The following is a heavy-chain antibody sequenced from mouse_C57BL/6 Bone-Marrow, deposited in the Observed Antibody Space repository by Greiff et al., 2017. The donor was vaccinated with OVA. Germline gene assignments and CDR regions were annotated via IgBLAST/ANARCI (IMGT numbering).Heavy chain of an antibody. V-gene: IGHV1-75*01. J-gene: IGHJ3*01. CDR2: IFPGSGST. CDR1: GYTFTDYY. CDR3: ARKDYGSSPAWFAY. D-gene: IGHD1-1*01. Sequence: QVQLQQSGPELVKPGASVKISCKASGYTFTDYYINWVKQRPGQGLEWIGWIFPGSGSTYYNEKFKGKATLTVDKSSSTAYMLLSSLTSEDSAVYFCARKDYGSSPAWFAYWGQGTLVTVSA.